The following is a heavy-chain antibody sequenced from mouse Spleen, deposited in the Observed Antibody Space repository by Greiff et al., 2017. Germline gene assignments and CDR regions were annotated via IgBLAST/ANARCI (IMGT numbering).Heavy chain of an antibody. J-gene: IGHJ2*01. D-gene: IGHD4-1*01. CDR1: GYTFTSYW. V-gene: IGHV1-50*01. Sequence: QVQLQQPGAELVKPGASVKLSCKASGYTFTSYWMQWVKQRPGQGLEWIGEIDPSDSYTNYNQKFKGKATLTVDTSSSTAYMQLSSLTSEDSAVYYCARWGAGTYFDYWGQGTTLTVSS. CDR3: ARWGAGTYFDY. CDR2: IDPSDSYT.